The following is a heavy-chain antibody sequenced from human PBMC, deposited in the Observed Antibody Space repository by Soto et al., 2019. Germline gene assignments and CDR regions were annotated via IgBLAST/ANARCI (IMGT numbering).Heavy chain of an antibody. V-gene: IGHV1-8*01. CDR2: MNPNSGNT. CDR3: AVGPGRRFLEWLSNNWFDP. Sequence: ASVKVSCKASGYTFTSYDINWVRQATGQGLEWMGWMNPNSGNTNYAQKLQGRVTMTTDTSTSTAYMELRSLRSDDTAVYYCAVGPGRRFLEWLSNNWFDPWGQGTLVTVSS. CDR1: GYTFTSYD. J-gene: IGHJ5*02. D-gene: IGHD3-3*01.